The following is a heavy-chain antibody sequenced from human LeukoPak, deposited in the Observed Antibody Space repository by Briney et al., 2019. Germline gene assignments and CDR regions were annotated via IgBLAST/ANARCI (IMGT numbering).Heavy chain of an antibody. Sequence: PGGSLRLSCAASGFTPSDHYMYWVRQAPGRGLEWVGRIRSKAKSYTTEYAASVKGRFRISSGDSENSLYLHMNSLKTEDTAVYYCARVALANYGDYDYWGQGTLATVSS. CDR1: GFTPSDHY. V-gene: IGHV3-72*01. J-gene: IGHJ4*02. CDR2: IRSKAKSYTT. CDR3: ARVALANYGDYDY. D-gene: IGHD4/OR15-4a*01.